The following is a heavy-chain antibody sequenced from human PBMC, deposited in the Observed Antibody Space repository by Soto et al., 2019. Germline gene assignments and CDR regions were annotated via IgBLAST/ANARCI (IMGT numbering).Heavy chain of an antibody. D-gene: IGHD3-22*01. CDR1: GFTFSSHG. CDR2: IWYDGSNK. CDR3: ASHDSSGAIDY. Sequence: GSLRLSCAASGFTFSSHGMHWVRQAPGKGLEWVAVIWYDGSNKYYADSVKGRFTISRDNSKNTLYLQMNSLRAEDTAVYYCASHDSSGAIDYWGQGTLVTVSS. V-gene: IGHV3-33*01. J-gene: IGHJ4*02.